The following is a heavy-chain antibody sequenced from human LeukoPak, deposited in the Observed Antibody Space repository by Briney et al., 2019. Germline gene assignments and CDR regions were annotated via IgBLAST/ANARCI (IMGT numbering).Heavy chain of an antibody. CDR2: ISYDGSNK. D-gene: IGHD1-7*01. CDR3: AKVRGFPQLELPYY. CDR1: GFTFTTYA. V-gene: IGHV3-30*18. Sequence: GGSLRLSCAASGFTFTTYAMSWVRQAPGKGLEWVAVISYDGSNKYYADSVKGRFTISRDNSKNTLYLQMNSLRAEDTAVYYCAKVRGFPQLELPYYWGQGTLVTVSS. J-gene: IGHJ4*02.